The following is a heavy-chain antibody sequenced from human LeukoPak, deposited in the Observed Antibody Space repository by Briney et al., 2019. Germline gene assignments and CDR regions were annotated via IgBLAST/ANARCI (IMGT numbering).Heavy chain of an antibody. CDR2: ISYDGSNK. V-gene: IGHV3-30-3*01. J-gene: IGHJ4*02. D-gene: IGHD6-19*01. Sequence: PGGPLRLSCAASGFTFSSYAMHWVRQAPGKGLEWVAVISYDGSNKYYADSVKGRFTISRDNSKNTLYLQMNSLRAEDTAVYYCAKEGAVVGPPYYFDYWGQGTLVTVSS. CDR3: AKEGAVVGPPYYFDY. CDR1: GFTFSSYA.